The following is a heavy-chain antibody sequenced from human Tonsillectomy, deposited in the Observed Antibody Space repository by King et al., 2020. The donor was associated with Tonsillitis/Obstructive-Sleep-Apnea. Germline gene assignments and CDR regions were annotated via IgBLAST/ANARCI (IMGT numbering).Heavy chain of an antibody. J-gene: IGHJ4*02. CDR1: GGSFSGYY. Sequence: VQLQQWGAGLLKPSETLSLTCAVYGGSFSGYYWSWIRQPPGKGLEWIGEINHSGSTNYNPSLKSRVTISVDTSKNQFSLKLSSVTAADTAVYYCARGYPDIVVVPAAYFDYWGQGTLVTVSS. V-gene: IGHV4-34*01. D-gene: IGHD2-2*01. CDR3: ARGYPDIVVVPAAYFDY. CDR2: INHSGST.